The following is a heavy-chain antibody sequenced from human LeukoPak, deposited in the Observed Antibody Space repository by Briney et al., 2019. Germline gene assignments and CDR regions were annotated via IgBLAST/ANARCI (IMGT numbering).Heavy chain of an antibody. J-gene: IGHJ4*02. CDR3: AKDGGTHFDH. CDR2: ISSSGTTI. D-gene: IGHD1-26*01. CDR1: GFTFSSYE. V-gene: IGHV3-48*03. Sequence: GGSLRLSCAASGFTFSSYEMNWVRQAPGKGLEWVSYISSSGTTISYAQSVKGRFTITRDNAQNSLTLHMNTLRADDTAVYYYAKDGGTHFDHWGQGTLVTVSP.